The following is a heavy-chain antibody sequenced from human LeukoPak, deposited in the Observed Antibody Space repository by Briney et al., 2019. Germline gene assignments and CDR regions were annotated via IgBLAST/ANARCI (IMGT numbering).Heavy chain of an antibody. V-gene: IGHV4-39*07. CDR2: IYYSGST. CDR3: ARGKKVKYCSSTSCYRGGVWFDP. D-gene: IGHD2-2*01. Sequence: SETLSLTCTVSGGSISSSSYYWGWIRQPPGKGLEWIGSIYYSGSTYYNPSLKSRVTISVDTSKNQFSLKLSSVTAADTAVYYCARGKKVKYCSSTSCYRGGVWFDPWGQGTLVTVSS. J-gene: IGHJ5*02. CDR1: GGSISSSSYY.